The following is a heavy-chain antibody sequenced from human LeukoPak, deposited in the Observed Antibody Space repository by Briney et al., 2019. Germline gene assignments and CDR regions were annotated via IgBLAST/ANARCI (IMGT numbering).Heavy chain of an antibody. D-gene: IGHD3-3*01. Sequence: SETLSLTCTVSGGSISSSSYYWGWIRQPPGKGLEWIGSIYYSGSTYYNPSLKSRVTISVDTSKNQFSLKLSSVAAADTAVYYCARLKIRDGAYYYDFWSGYHYYFDYWGQGTLVTVSS. V-gene: IGHV4-39*01. CDR3: ARLKIRDGAYYYDFWSGYHYYFDY. J-gene: IGHJ4*02. CDR2: IYYSGST. CDR1: GGSISSSSYY.